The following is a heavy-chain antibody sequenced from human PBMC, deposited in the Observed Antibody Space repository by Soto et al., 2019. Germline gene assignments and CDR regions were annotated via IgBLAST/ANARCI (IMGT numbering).Heavy chain of an antibody. J-gene: IGHJ5*02. CDR1: GFTFSSYG. D-gene: IGHD6-13*01. CDR3: ARDLVPGIAAAVPHYNWFDP. Sequence: PGGSLRLSCAASGFTFSSYGMHWVRQAPGKGLEWVAVIWYDGSNKYYADSVKGRFTISRDNSKNTLYLQMNSLRAEDTAVYYCARDLVPGIAAAVPHYNWFDPWGQGTLVTVSS. V-gene: IGHV3-33*01. CDR2: IWYDGSNK.